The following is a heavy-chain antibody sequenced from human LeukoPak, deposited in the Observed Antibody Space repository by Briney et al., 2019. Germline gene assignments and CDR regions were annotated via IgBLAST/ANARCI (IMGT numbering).Heavy chain of an antibody. CDR2: INPSGGST. J-gene: IGHJ4*02. CDR1: GYTFTSYY. V-gene: IGHV1-46*01. D-gene: IGHD5-24*01. CDR3: ARLSEMATIDY. Sequence: ASVKVSCKASGYTFTSYYMHWVRQAPGQGLEWMGIINPSGGSTSYAQKFQGRVTMTRDMSTSTVYMELSSLRSEDTAVYYCARLSEMATIDYWGQGTLVTVSS.